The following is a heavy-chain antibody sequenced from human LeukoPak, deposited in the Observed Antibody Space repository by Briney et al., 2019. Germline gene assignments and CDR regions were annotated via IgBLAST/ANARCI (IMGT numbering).Heavy chain of an antibody. J-gene: IGHJ6*03. V-gene: IGHV3-53*01. CDR1: GFTVSNNY. Sequence: PGGSLRRSFVVSGFTVSNNYMAWFRQVPGKGLDWGLLISSVGNTYSADSVKGRFTISRDNSWTTVDLQMTSMRAEDTAVYYCARRGYCSSTSCYLYYYYYYMDVWGKGTTVTVSS. CDR2: ISSVGNT. D-gene: IGHD2-2*01. CDR3: ARRGYCSSTSCYLYYYYYYMDV.